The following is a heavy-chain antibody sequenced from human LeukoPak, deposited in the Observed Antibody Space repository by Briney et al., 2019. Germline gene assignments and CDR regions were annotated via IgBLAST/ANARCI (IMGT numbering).Heavy chain of an antibody. D-gene: IGHD6-13*01. CDR3: ANGPYSSSWTIDY. Sequence: GGSLRLSCAASGFTFSSYAMHWVRQAPGKGLEWVAVISYDGSNKYYADSVKGRFTISRDNSKNTLYLQMNSLRAEDTAVYYCANGPYSSSWTIDYWGQGTLVTVSS. V-gene: IGHV3-30-3*01. CDR1: GFTFSSYA. CDR2: ISYDGSNK. J-gene: IGHJ4*02.